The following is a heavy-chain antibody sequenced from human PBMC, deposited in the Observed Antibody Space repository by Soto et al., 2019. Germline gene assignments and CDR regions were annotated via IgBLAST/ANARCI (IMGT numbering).Heavy chain of an antibody. CDR3: AKDHRGARFLKWLLEPWFDP. D-gene: IGHD3-3*01. Sequence: PGGSLRLSCAASGFTFSSYAMSWVRQAPGKGLEWVSAISGSGGSTYYADSVKGRFTISRDNSKNTLYLQMNSLRAEDTAVYYCAKDHRGARFLKWLLEPWFDPWGQGTLVTVSS. J-gene: IGHJ5*02. CDR1: GFTFSSYA. CDR2: ISGSGGST. V-gene: IGHV3-23*01.